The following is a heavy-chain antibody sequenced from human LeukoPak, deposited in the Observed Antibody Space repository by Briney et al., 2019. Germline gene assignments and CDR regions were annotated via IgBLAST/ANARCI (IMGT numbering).Heavy chain of an antibody. Sequence: PGGSLRLSCAASGFTFSSYSMNWVRQAPGKGLEWVANINQAGSEKYYVDSVKGRFTISRDNAKNSLYLLMNSLRAEDTAVYYCASASPAADYWGQGTLVTVSS. CDR3: ASASPAADY. D-gene: IGHD2-2*01. CDR2: INQAGSEK. V-gene: IGHV3-7*01. CDR1: GFTFSSYS. J-gene: IGHJ4*02.